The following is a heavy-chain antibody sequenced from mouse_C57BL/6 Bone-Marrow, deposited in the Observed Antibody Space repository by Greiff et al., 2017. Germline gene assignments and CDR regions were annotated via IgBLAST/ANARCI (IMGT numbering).Heavy chain of an antibody. CDR3: ARGGWLLRDWYFDV. V-gene: IGHV1-26*01. Sequence: EVQQQQSGPELVKPGASVKISCKASGYTFTDYYMNWVKQSHGKSLEWIGDINPNNGGTSYNQKFKGKATLTVDKSSSTAYMELRSLTSEDSAVYYCARGGWLLRDWYFDVWGTGTTVTVSS. CDR2: INPNNGGT. D-gene: IGHD2-3*01. CDR1: GYTFTDYY. J-gene: IGHJ1*03.